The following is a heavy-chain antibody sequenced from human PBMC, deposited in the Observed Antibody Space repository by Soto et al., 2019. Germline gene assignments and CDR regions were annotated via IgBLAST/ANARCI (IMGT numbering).Heavy chain of an antibody. J-gene: IGHJ1*01. CDR3: ARVHDFWSGYVY. Sequence: PSETLSLTCTVSGGSISSYYWSWIRQPPGKGLEWIGYIYYSGSTNYNPSLKSRVTISVDTSKNQFSLKLSSVTAADTAVYYCARVHDFWSGYVYWGQGTLVTVSS. D-gene: IGHD3-3*01. CDR2: IYYSGST. CDR1: GGSISSYY. V-gene: IGHV4-59*01.